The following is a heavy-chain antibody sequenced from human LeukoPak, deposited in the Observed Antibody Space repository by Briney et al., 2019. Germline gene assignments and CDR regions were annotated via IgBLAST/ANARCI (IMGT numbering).Heavy chain of an antibody. J-gene: IGHJ4*02. V-gene: IGHV4-34*01. CDR1: GGSFSGYY. Sequence: SETLSLTCAVYGGSFSGYYWSRIRQPPGKGLEWIGEINHSGSTNYNPSLKSRVTISVDTSKNQFSLKLSSVTAADTAVYYCARGYSSGWYVTILDYWGQGTLVTVSS. CDR3: ARGYSSGWYVTILDY. CDR2: INHSGST. D-gene: IGHD6-19*01.